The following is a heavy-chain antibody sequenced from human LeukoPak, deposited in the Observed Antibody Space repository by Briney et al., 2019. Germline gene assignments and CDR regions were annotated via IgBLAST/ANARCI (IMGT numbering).Heavy chain of an antibody. Sequence: PSETLSLTCTVSGGSFSSRYWSWIRQPPGKGLEWIGYISYIGSTNYNPSLKSRVTISVDTSKNQFSLKLSSVTAADTAVYYCARDPTTVTKGLDIWGQGTMVTVSS. CDR3: ARDPTTVTKGLDI. CDR1: GGSFSSRY. J-gene: IGHJ3*02. CDR2: ISYIGST. V-gene: IGHV4-59*11. D-gene: IGHD4-17*01.